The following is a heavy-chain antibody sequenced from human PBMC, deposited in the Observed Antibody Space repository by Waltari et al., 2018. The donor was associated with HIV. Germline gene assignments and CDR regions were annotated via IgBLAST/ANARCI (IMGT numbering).Heavy chain of an antibody. J-gene: IGHJ4*02. V-gene: IGHV3-30*02. Sequence: VRLVVSGGGVLQPGGSLTPSCAACEFIFGNFGLRLVRKAPGKGLEWWEFIQDDGAGKLYLESVKARFTISRDKSRNTLILQMSGLRTDDRAIYFCAKYFEPRGIDPSCLDNWGQGTLVTVSS. CDR1: EFIFGNFG. D-gene: IGHD3-10*01. CDR2: IQDDGAGK. CDR3: AKYFEPRGIDPSCLDN.